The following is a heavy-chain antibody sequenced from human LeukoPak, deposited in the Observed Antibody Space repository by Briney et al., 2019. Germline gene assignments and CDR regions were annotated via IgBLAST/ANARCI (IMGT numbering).Heavy chain of an antibody. CDR3: AKAGGIAEPYYFDY. CDR1: GFTCYDYA. Sequence: GGSLRCSCAASGFTCYDYAMQWVRHAQGQGLVGVFVISWNSGSIGYGESVKGRFTNSRDTAKNALYLQMNSLRAEDMALYYCAKAGGIAEPYYFDYWGQGTLVTVSS. V-gene: IGHV3-9*03. D-gene: IGHD6-13*01. J-gene: IGHJ4*02. CDR2: ISWNSGSI.